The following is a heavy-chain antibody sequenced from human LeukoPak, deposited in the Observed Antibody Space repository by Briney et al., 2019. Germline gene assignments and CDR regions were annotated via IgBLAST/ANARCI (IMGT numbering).Heavy chain of an antibody. Sequence: GASVKVSCKASGYTFTGYYMHWVRQAPGQGLEWMGWINPNSGGTNYAQKFQGRVTMTRDTSISTAYMELSRLRSDDTAVYYCARDRGLVVAATWWFDPWAREPWSPSPQ. V-gene: IGHV1-2*02. D-gene: IGHD2-15*01. CDR3: ARDRGLVVAATWWFDP. CDR2: INPNSGGT. J-gene: IGHJ5*02. CDR1: GYTFTGYY.